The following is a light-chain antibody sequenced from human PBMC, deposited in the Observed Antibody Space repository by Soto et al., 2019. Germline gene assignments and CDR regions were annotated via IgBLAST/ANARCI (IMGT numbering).Light chain of an antibody. Sequence: QSVLTQPPSASGTPGQRVTVSCSGSSSNIGSNTVNWYQQLPGTAPKLLIYSNNQRPSGVPDRFSGSKSGTSVSLAISGLQSEDEADYYCAAWDDSLNGLVIGGGTKRTVL. CDR2: SNN. J-gene: IGLJ3*02. CDR1: SSNIGSNT. CDR3: AAWDDSLNGLV. V-gene: IGLV1-44*01.